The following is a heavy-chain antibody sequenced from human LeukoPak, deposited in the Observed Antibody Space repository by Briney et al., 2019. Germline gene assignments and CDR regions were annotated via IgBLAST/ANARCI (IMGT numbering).Heavy chain of an antibody. Sequence: KPSETLSLTCSASGGSVSSYYWSWIRQPPGKGLEWIGYIFETGDTNSNPSLKSRVTMSLDTSKNQFSLRLSSVTAADTAVYYCARHPFSYPFDYWGQGTLVTVSS. J-gene: IGHJ4*02. V-gene: IGHV4-59*08. CDR1: GGSVSSYY. CDR3: ARHPFSYPFDY. CDR2: IFETGDT.